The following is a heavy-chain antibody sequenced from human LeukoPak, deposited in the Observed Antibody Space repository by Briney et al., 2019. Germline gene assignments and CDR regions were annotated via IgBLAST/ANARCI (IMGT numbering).Heavy chain of an antibody. Sequence: TSETLSLTCTVSGYSISSGYYWGWIRQPPGKGLEWIGYIYYSGSTNYNPSLKSRVTISVDTSKNQFSLKLSSVTAADTAVYYCARGGWFDPWGQGTLVTVSS. CDR1: GYSISSGYY. CDR2: IYYSGST. CDR3: ARGGWFDP. J-gene: IGHJ5*02. V-gene: IGHV4-61*01.